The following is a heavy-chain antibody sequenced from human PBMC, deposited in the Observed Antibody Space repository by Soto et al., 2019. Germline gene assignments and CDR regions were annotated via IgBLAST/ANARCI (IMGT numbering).Heavy chain of an antibody. V-gene: IGHV4-31*03. J-gene: IGHJ3*02. CDR1: GTSINHTDYY. D-gene: IGHD2-21*02. CDR2: IYYSGRT. Sequence: QVQLQESGPGLVKPSQTLSLTCSVSGTSINHTDYYWSWIRQHPQRGLEWIAYIYYSGRTNYNPSLKSRITISVDSSKNQFSLKLSSMTAADSAVYYCAVVTGAFDSWGQGTMVAVSS. CDR3: AVVTGAFDS.